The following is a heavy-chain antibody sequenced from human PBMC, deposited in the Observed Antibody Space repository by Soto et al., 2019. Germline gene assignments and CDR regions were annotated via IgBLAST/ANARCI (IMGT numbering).Heavy chain of an antibody. Sequence: QVQLVQSGAEVKKPGDSVKVSCKASGYTFRPYGISWVRQAPGQGLEWMGWINGHSGNTNYAQKFQGRVTVTTDTSTSTAYMELRSLGSDDTAVYYWAGDFAYIIDYWGQGTLVTVSS. J-gene: IGHJ4*02. CDR3: AGDFAYIIDY. CDR1: GYTFRPYG. D-gene: IGHD4-4*01. V-gene: IGHV1-18*01. CDR2: INGHSGNT.